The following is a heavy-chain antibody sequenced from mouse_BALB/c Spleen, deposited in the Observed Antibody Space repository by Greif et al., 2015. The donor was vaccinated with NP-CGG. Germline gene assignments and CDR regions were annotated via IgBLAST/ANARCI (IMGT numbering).Heavy chain of an antibody. J-gene: IGHJ1*01. V-gene: IGHV1-14*01. Sequence: EVQRVESGPELVKPGASVKMSCKASGYTFTSYVMHWVKQKPGQGLEWIGYINPYNDGTKYNEKFKGKATLTSDKSSSTAYMELSSLTSEDSAVYYCARLGGGAGYFDVWGAGTTVTVSS. CDR3: ARLGGGAGYFDV. CDR1: GYTFTSYV. CDR2: INPYNDGT. D-gene: IGHD1-1*02.